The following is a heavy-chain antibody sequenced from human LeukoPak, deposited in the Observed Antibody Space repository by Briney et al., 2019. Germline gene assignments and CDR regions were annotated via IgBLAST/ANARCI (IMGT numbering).Heavy chain of an antibody. CDR2: ISSSGTYI. CDR3: ARAGDSGSYLFIDY. D-gene: IGHD1-26*01. CDR1: GFTFSAYI. V-gene: IGHV3-21*01. J-gene: IGHJ4*02. Sequence: GGSLRLSCAASGFTFSAYIMNWVRQAPGKGLEWVSSISSSGTYIYYADSVKGRFTISRDNAKNSLYLQMNIPRAEDTAVYYCARAGDSGSYLFIDYWGQGTLVTVSS.